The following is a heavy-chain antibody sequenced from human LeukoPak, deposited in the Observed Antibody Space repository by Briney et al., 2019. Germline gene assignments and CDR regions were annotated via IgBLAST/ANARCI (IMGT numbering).Heavy chain of an antibody. CDR2: VRYVGGNK. J-gene: IGHJ4*02. CDR1: GFTFGSYG. Sequence: GGSLRLSCAASGFTFGSYGMHWVRQAPGKGLEWVSFVRYVGGNKYYGDSVRGRFTTSRDNSKNTLFLQMNSLRTEDTAVYYCVKEPDYWGLGTLVTASS. CDR3: VKEPDY. V-gene: IGHV3-30*02.